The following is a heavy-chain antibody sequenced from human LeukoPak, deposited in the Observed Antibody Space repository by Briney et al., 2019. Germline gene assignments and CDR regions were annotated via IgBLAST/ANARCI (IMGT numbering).Heavy chain of an antibody. CDR2: ISYDGSNK. D-gene: IGHD2-8*02. Sequence: GGSLRLSCAASGFTFSSYAMHWVRQAPGKGLEWVAVISYDGSNKYYADSVKGRFTISRDNSKNTLYLQMDNLRAEDTAVYFCARGNWWVGAAQYCDYWGRGTLVTVSS. CDR1: GFTFSSYA. J-gene: IGHJ4*02. V-gene: IGHV3-30-3*01. CDR3: ARGNWWVGAAQYCDY.